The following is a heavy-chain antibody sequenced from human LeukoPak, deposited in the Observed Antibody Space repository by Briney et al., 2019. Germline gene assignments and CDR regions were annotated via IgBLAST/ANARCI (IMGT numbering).Heavy chain of an antibody. Sequence: GASVKVSCKASGGTFSSYAISWVRQAPGQGLEWMGRIIPILGIANYAQKFQGRVTITADKSTSTAYMELSSLRSEDTAVYYCASSPSGSLKGDYWGQGTLVTVSS. V-gene: IGHV1-69*04. J-gene: IGHJ4*02. CDR1: GGTFSSYA. CDR2: IIPILGIA. CDR3: ASSPSGSLKGDY. D-gene: IGHD1-26*01.